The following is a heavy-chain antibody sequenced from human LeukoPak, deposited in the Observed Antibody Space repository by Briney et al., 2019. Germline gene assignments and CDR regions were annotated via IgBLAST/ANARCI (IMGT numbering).Heavy chain of an antibody. V-gene: IGHV3-30-3*01. J-gene: IGHJ4*02. Sequence: GGSLRLFCAASGFTFSSYAMHWVRQAPGKGLEWVAVISYDGSNKYYADSVKGRFTISRDNSKNTLYLQMNSLRAEDTAVYYCARYSSGHFDYWGQGALVTVSS. CDR2: ISYDGSNK. CDR3: ARYSSGHFDY. CDR1: GFTFSSYA. D-gene: IGHD6-19*01.